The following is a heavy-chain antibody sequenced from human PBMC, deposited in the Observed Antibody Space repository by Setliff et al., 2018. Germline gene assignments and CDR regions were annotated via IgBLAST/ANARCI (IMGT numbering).Heavy chain of an antibody. CDR3: ARDRGSGSYFLRYFDY. Sequence: GGSLRLSCAASGFTFSSYSMNWVRQAPGKGLEWVSYISSSSSTIYYADSVKGRFTISRDNAKNSLYLQMNSLRAEDTAVHYCARDRGSGSYFLRYFDYWGQETLVTVSS. CDR1: GFTFSSYS. J-gene: IGHJ4*02. CDR2: ISSSSSTI. V-gene: IGHV3-48*01. D-gene: IGHD1-26*01.